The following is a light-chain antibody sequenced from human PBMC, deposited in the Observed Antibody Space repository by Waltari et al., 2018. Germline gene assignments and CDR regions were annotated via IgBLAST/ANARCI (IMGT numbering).Light chain of an antibody. V-gene: IGLV2-23*02. CDR3: CSHAGSSIYV. CDR1: SSDVGRYTL. CDR2: EVT. Sequence: QSALTQPASVSGSPGQSITISCTGTSSDVGRYTLSSWYQQHPGKAPKLMIYEVTERPSGVSNRFSGSKSDNTASLTISGLQAEDEADYYCCSHAGSSIYVFGTGTKVTIL. J-gene: IGLJ1*01.